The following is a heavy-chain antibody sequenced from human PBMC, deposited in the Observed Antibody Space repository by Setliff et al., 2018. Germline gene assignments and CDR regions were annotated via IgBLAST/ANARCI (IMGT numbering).Heavy chain of an antibody. V-gene: IGHV1-69*05. J-gene: IGHJ6*03. D-gene: IGHD3-22*01. CDR1: GGTFSSYG. Sequence: SVKVSCKASGGTFSSYGISWVRQAPGQGLEWMGGTIPIFGTTNYAQKFQGRVTIITDESTATAYMELSSLRSDDTAVYYCAREGVDSRSSTDYRYYMDVWGKGTTVTVSS. CDR2: TIPIFGTT. CDR3: AREGVDSRSSTDYRYYMDV.